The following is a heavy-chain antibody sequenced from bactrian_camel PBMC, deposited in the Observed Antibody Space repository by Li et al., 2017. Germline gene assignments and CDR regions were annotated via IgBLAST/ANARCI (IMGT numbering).Heavy chain of an antibody. CDR1: EFYFSNYF. CDR3: HVGWKYSDYSDVS. CDR2: IHSGGGP. Sequence: HVQLVESGGELVQPGGSLRLSCVASEFYFSNYFMSWVRQAPGKGREGVAAIHSGGGPTYADSVEGRFTISQDNAKNTMYLQMNSLKTEDTAVYYCHVGWKYSDYSDVSRGQGTQVTVS. D-gene: IGHD4*01. J-gene: IGHJ6*01. V-gene: IGHV3S26*01.